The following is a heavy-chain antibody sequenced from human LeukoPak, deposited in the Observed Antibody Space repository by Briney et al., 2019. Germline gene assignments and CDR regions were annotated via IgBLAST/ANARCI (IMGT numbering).Heavy chain of an antibody. D-gene: IGHD2-2*01. Sequence: GRSLRLSCAASGFTFSSYGMHWVRQAPGKGLEWVAVISYDGSNKHYADSVKGRFTISRDNSKNTLYLQMNSLRAEDTAVYYCANNQYPLVVVPAAIDYWGQGTLVTVSS. V-gene: IGHV3-30*18. CDR2: ISYDGSNK. CDR3: ANNQYPLVVVPAAIDY. J-gene: IGHJ4*02. CDR1: GFTFSSYG.